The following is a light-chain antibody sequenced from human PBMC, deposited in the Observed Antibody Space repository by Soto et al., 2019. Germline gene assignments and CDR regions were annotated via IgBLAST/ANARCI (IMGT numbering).Light chain of an antibody. CDR1: QSISTS. CDR2: GAS. Sequence: EIVMTQSPATLSVSPGERATLSCRASQSISTSLAWYQHKPGQAPRLLIPGASTRATGIPARFSGSGSGTEFTLTISSLQSEDFAVYYCQQYSNWPPVTFGQGTKVDIK. V-gene: IGKV3-15*01. J-gene: IGKJ1*01. CDR3: QQYSNWPPVT.